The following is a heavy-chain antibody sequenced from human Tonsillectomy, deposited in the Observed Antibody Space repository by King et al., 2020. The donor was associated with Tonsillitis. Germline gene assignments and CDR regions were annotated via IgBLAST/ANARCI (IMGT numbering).Heavy chain of an antibody. V-gene: IGHV3-30*18. Sequence: VQLVESGGGVVQPGGSLRLSCAASGFTFNSHGIHWVRQAPGKGLEWVAVISYDGGNQYYADSVKGRFTVSRDNSKNTLHLQMNSLRPGDTAVYYCAKDLGTGYYDSNAYYYGAQFYYGLDVWGQGTTVAVSS. CDR1: GFTFNSHG. CDR3: AKDLGTGYYDSNAYYYGAQFYYGLDV. D-gene: IGHD3-22*01. J-gene: IGHJ6*02. CDR2: ISYDGGNQ.